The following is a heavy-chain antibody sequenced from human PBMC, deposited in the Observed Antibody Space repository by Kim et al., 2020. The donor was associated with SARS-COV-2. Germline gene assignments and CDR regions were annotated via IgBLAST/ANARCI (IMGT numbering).Heavy chain of an antibody. J-gene: IGHJ4*02. Sequence: NYNPALKSRVTISVDTSKNQFSLKLSSVTAADTAVYYCARTLSRQLPFDYWGQGTLVTVSS. V-gene: IGHV4-34*01. D-gene: IGHD1-1*01. CDR3: ARTLSRQLPFDY.